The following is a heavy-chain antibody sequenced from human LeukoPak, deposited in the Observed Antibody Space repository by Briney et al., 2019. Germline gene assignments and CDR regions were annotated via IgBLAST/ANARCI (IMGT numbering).Heavy chain of an antibody. D-gene: IGHD2-15*01. CDR3: AKGAGGCSGGSCYGVD. V-gene: IGHV3-30*18. CDR2: ISYDGTKK. CDR1: GFIFSSYG. J-gene: IGHJ4*02. Sequence: GSLRLSCAASGFIFSSYGIHWVRQAPGKGLEWVAVISYDGTKKYYGDSVKGRFTISRDNSKNTVFLQMNSLRAEDTAVYYCAKGAGGCSGGSCYGVDWGQGTLVTVSS.